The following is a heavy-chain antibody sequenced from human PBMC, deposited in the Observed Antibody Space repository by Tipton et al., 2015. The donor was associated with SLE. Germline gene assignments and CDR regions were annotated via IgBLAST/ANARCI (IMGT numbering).Heavy chain of an antibody. D-gene: IGHD3-3*01. V-gene: IGHV4-34*12. CDR1: GGSFNGYF. Sequence: TLSLTCAVSGGSFNGYFWTWIRQPPGKGLEWIAEIIHSGVINYNPSLRSRVTISVDMSKNQFSLKLNSVTSADTAVYYCARARVNFDSWSGYGDGVLLTFDYWGQGILVTVSS. CDR3: ARARVNFDSWSGYGDGVLLTFDY. J-gene: IGHJ4*02. CDR2: IIHSGVI.